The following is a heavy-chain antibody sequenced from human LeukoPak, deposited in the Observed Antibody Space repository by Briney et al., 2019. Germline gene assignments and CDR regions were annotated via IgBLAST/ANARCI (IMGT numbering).Heavy chain of an antibody. D-gene: IGHD4-23*01. CDR3: ARASTTMVPPFDRYYFDY. CDR2: ISYDGSNK. CDR1: GFTFSTYA. Sequence: GGSLRLSCAASGFTFSTYAMHWVRQAPGKGLEWVAAISYDGSNKNYADSVKGRFTISRDNAKNSLYLQVNSLRAEDTAVYYCARASTTMVPPFDRYYFDYWGQGTLVTVSS. J-gene: IGHJ4*02. V-gene: IGHV3-30*04.